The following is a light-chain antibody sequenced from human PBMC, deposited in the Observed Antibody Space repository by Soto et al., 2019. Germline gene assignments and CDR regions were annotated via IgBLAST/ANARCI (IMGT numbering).Light chain of an antibody. V-gene: IGKV3-20*01. CDR2: AAS. J-gene: IGKJ2*01. CDR1: QSVTSSY. CDR3: QQYDESPQT. Sequence: EVVLTQSPGTLSLSPGERATLFCRASQSVTSSYLAWYQQKPGQPPRLVIYAASSRATGVPDRFSGSGSGTDFSLTISRLEPEDFAVYYCQQYDESPQTFGQGTKVEIK.